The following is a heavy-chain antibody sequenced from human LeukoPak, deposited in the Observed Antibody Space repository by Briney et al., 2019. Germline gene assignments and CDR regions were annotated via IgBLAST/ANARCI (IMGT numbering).Heavy chain of an antibody. CDR3: ATDYDILTGYYFGS. V-gene: IGHV3-15*01. CDR2: IKSKTDGGAT. Sequence: PGGSLRLSCAASGFTFSNAWMSWVRQAPGEGLEWVGRIKSKTDGGATDYAAPVKGRFTISRDDSKNTLYLQMNSLKGEDTGVYYCATDYDILTGYYFGSWGQGTLVTVSS. J-gene: IGHJ4*02. D-gene: IGHD3-9*01. CDR1: GFTFSNAW.